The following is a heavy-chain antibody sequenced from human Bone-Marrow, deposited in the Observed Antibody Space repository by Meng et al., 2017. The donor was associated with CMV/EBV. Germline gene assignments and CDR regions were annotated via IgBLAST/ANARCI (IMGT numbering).Heavy chain of an antibody. CDR1: GFTFSSYG. J-gene: IGHJ5*02. Sequence: GESLKISCAASGFTFSSYGMHWVRQAPGKGLEWVAFLRYDGSNKYYADSVKGRFTISRDNSKNTLYLQMNSLRAEDTAVYYCAKIDCSSTSCPFDPWGQGTLVTVSS. V-gene: IGHV3-30*02. CDR2: LRYDGSNK. CDR3: AKIDCSSTSCPFDP. D-gene: IGHD2-2*01.